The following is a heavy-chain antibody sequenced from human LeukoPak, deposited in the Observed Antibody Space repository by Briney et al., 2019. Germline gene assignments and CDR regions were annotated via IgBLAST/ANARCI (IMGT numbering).Heavy chain of an antibody. CDR2: IIPIFGTA. V-gene: IGHV1-69*05. D-gene: IGHD3-22*01. Sequence: SVKVSCKASGGTFSSYAISWVRQAPGQGLEWMGGIIPIFGTANYAQKFQGRVTITTDESTSTAYMELSGLRSEDTAVYYCARDRSETYYYDSSGYYGAYNWFDPWGQGTLVTVSS. CDR1: GGTFSSYA. J-gene: IGHJ5*02. CDR3: ARDRSETYYYDSSGYYGAYNWFDP.